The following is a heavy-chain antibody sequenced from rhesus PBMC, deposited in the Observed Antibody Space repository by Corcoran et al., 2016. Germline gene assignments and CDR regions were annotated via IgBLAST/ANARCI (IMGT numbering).Heavy chain of an antibody. Sequence: EVQLVQSGAEVKKPGASVKISCKASGYTFTDYYLHWVRQAPGKGLEWMGRVDPEDCEAIHAQKFQDRVTISADTSTDTAYMELSSLRSEDTAGYYCATGKAAAGPGYGLDSWGQGVVVTVSS. V-gene: IGHV1-111*02. CDR2: VDPEDCEA. J-gene: IGHJ6*01. D-gene: IGHD6S26*01. CDR1: GYTFTDYY. CDR3: ATGKAAAGPGYGLDS.